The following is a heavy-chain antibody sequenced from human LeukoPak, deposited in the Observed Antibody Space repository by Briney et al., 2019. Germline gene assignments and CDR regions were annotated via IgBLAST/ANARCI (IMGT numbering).Heavy chain of an antibody. J-gene: IGHJ4*02. CDR1: GFTFSSYA. D-gene: IGHD6-13*01. V-gene: IGHV3-23*01. Sequence: GGSLRLSCAASGFTFSSYAMSWVRQAPGKGLEWVSAISGSGGSTYYADSVKGRFTISRDNSKNTLYLQMNTLRAEDTAVYYCAKAPGIAAAGQVRPWGQGTLVTVSS. CDR3: AKAPGIAAAGQVRP. CDR2: ISGSGGST.